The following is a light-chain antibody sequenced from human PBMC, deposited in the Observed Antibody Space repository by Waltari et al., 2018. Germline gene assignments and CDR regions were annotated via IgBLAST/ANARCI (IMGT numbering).Light chain of an antibody. Sequence: EIVLPQSPGTLSLSPGERATLSCRASQSVSRWLAWYQQKPGQPPRLLIYGASSRATGIPDRFSGSGSGTDFSLTISRLEPEDFAVYYCQKYGTLPATFGQGTRVEVK. CDR1: QSVSRW. V-gene: IGKV3-20*01. CDR3: QKYGTLPAT. CDR2: GAS. J-gene: IGKJ1*01.